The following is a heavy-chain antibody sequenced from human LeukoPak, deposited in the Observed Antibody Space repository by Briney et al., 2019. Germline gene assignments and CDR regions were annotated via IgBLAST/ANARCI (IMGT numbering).Heavy chain of an antibody. V-gene: IGHV4-39*01. Sequence: SETLSLTCRVYGGSFSAYYWGWIRQPPGKGLEWIGSMYYSGSTYYNPSLKSRVTISVDTSKNQFSLKLSSVIAADTAVYYCARHFEYGSGSYYHFDYWGQGTLVTVSS. CDR2: MYYSGST. J-gene: IGHJ4*02. CDR1: GGSFSAYY. D-gene: IGHD3-10*01. CDR3: ARHFEYGSGSYYHFDY.